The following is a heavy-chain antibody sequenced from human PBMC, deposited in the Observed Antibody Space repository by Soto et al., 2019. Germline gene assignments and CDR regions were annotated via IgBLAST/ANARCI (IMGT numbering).Heavy chain of an antibody. CDR3: ARFNSNDGVFDY. Sequence: QVQLVQSGAEVKKPGASVKVSCKASGYTFTNYDINWVRQATGQGLEWMGWMNPSSGNTGYAQKFQGRVYMTRNTAISTAYMELSSLSSEDTAVYYCARFNSNDGVFDYWGQGTLVIVSS. V-gene: IGHV1-8*01. CDR2: MNPSSGNT. CDR1: GYTFTNYD. J-gene: IGHJ4*02. D-gene: IGHD5-18*01.